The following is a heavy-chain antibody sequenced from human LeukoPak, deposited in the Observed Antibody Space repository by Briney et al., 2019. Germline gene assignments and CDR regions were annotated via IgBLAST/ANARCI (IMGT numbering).Heavy chain of an antibody. CDR1: GGTFSSYA. D-gene: IGHD3-10*01. V-gene: IGHV1-69*05. CDR2: IIPIFGTA. J-gene: IGHJ3*02. Sequence: SVKVSCKASGGTFSSYAISWVRQAPGQGLEWMGGIIPIFGTANYAQKFQGRVTITTDESTSTAYMELSSLRSEDTAVYYCARAYYYGSGSYASDIWGQGTMVTVSS. CDR3: ARAYYYGSGSYASDI.